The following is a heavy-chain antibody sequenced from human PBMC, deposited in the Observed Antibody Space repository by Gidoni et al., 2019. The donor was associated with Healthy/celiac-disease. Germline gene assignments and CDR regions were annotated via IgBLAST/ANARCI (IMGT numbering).Heavy chain of an antibody. Sequence: EVQLVESGGGLVQPGGSLRLSCAASGFTFSSYWMSWVRQAPGKGLEWVANIKQDGSEKYYVDSVKGRFTISRDNAKNSLYLQMNSLRAEDTAVYYCARIHIFFGQAGAEDAFDIWGQGTMVTVSS. CDR3: ARIHIFFGQAGAEDAFDI. J-gene: IGHJ3*02. CDR1: GFTFSSYW. CDR2: IKQDGSEK. D-gene: IGHD3-9*01. V-gene: IGHV3-7*01.